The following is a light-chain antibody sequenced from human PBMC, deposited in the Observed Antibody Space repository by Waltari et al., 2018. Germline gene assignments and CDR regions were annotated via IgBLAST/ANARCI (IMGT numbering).Light chain of an antibody. CDR3: QQYGSSPQT. J-gene: IGKJ1*01. CDR1: QSGGSGY. Sequence: SSRACQSGGSGYLARYQQEPRQAPRLLIYGASSRATGIPDRFSGSGSGTDFTLTISRLEPEDFAVYYCQQYGSSPQTFGQGTKVEIK. V-gene: IGKV3-20*01. CDR2: GAS.